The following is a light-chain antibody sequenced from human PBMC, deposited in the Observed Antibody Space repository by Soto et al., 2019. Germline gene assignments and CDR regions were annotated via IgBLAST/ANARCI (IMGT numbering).Light chain of an antibody. J-gene: IGKJ5*01. V-gene: IGKV1-5*03. Sequence: DIQMTQSPSTLSASRYRVTITCRASQTICSWLAWFQQRPGRAPKFLIYKASTLKNGVPLRFSGSGSGTEFTLTISSLQPEDFATYYCQQHGQWPITFGQGTRLEIK. CDR1: QTICSW. CDR3: QQHGQWPIT. CDR2: KAS.